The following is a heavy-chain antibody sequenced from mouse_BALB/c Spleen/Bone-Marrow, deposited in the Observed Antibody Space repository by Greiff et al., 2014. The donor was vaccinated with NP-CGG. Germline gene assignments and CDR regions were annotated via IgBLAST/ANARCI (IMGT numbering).Heavy chain of an antibody. V-gene: IGHV14-3*02. CDR2: IDPANGNT. D-gene: IGHD1-1*01. CDR3: ARYYYGFYFDY. Sequence: VQLQQSGAELVKPGASVKLSCTASGFNIKDTYMHWVKQRPEQGLEWIGRIDPANGNTKYDPKFQGKATITADTSSNTAYLQLSSLTSEDAAVYYCARYYYGFYFDYWGQGTTLTVSS. CDR1: GFNIKDTY. J-gene: IGHJ2*01.